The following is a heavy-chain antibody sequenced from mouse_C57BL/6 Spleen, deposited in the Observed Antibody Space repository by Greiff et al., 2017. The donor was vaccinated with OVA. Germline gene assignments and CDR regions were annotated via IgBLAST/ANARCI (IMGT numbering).Heavy chain of an antibody. CDR1: GYAFSSYW. J-gene: IGHJ4*01. CDR3: ARFYDGYYGGYAMDY. CDR2: IYPGDGDT. D-gene: IGHD2-3*01. Sequence: QVQLQQSGAELVKPGASVKISCKASGYAFSSYWMNWVKQRPGKGLEWIGQIYPGDGDTNYNGKFKGKATLTADKSSNTAYMQLSSLTSEDSAVYFCARFYDGYYGGYAMDYWGQGTSVTVSS. V-gene: IGHV1-80*01.